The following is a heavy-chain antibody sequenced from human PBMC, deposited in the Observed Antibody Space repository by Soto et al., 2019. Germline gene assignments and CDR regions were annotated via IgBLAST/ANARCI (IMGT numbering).Heavy chain of an antibody. CDR3: ARYYCGGDCYSGYFDY. D-gene: IGHD2-21*02. J-gene: IGHJ4*02. CDR1: GGSSSSGGYN. V-gene: IGHV4-31*03. Sequence: QVQLQESGPGLVKPSQTLSLTCTVSGGSSSSGGYNWSWIRQHPGKGLEWIGNIYYSGSAYYNPSLKRRVTISVDTSTNQFCLKLSSVSAAETAVYYWARYYCGGDCYSGYFDYWGQGTLVTVSS. CDR2: IYYSGSA.